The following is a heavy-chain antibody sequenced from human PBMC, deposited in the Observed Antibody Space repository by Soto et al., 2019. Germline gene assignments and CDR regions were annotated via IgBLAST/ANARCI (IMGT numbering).Heavy chain of an antibody. J-gene: IGHJ6*02. CDR2: ISYDGSNK. CDR1: GFTFSSYG. D-gene: IGHD6-19*01. V-gene: IGHV3-30*18. CDR3: AKEPGSGWYRDYYGMDV. Sequence: QVQLVESGGGVVQPGRSLRLSCAASGFTFSSYGMQWVRQAPGKGLVRVAVISYDGSNKYYADSVKSRFTISRDNSKNSLYLQMNCLRAEDTAVYYCAKEPGSGWYRDYYGMDVWGQGTTVTVSS.